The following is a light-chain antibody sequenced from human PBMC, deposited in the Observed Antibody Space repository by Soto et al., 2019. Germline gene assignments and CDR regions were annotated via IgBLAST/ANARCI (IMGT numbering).Light chain of an antibody. CDR3: KQYGSSPPYT. V-gene: IGKV3-20*01. J-gene: IGKJ2*01. CDR1: QSVSRSY. Sequence: EIVLTQSPGTLSLSPGERATLSCRASQSVSRSYLAWYQQKPGQAPRLLIYGASRRATGIPDRFSGSGSGKDFTLTISRLEPEDFAVSFCKQYGSSPPYTCGQGTKMQIK. CDR2: GAS.